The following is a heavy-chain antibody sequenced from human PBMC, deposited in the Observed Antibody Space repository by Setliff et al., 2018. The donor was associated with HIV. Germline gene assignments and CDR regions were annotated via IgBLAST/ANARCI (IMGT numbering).Heavy chain of an antibody. Sequence: ASVKVSCKASGYTFTGYYMHWVRQAPGQGLEWMGWINPNSGGTNYAQKFQGRVTMTRDTSISTAYMELSRLRSDDTAVYYCARDPLNYDFWSVYYTYNWFDPWGQGTLVTVSS. J-gene: IGHJ5*02. D-gene: IGHD3-3*01. CDR2: INPNSGGT. CDR1: GYTFTGYY. V-gene: IGHV1-2*02. CDR3: ARDPLNYDFWSVYYTYNWFDP.